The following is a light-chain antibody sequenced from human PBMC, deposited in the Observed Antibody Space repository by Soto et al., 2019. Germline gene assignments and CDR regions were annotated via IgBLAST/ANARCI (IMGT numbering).Light chain of an antibody. J-gene: IGKJ1*01. CDR3: QHYNSYSEA. CDR1: QTISSW. CDR2: KAS. V-gene: IGKV1-5*03. Sequence: EIQVTNSPATLSVSLGDRVIIPCPARQTISSWLAWYQQKPGKAPKLLIYKASTLKSGVPSRFSGSGSGTEFTLTISSLQPDDFATYYCQHYNSYSEAFGQRTKADI.